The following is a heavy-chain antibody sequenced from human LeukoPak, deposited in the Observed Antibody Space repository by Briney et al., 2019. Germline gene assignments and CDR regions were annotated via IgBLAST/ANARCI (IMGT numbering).Heavy chain of an antibody. D-gene: IGHD1-26*01. CDR3: ARQKKEWELLQKRGYYYYMDV. V-gene: IGHV3-21*01. Sequence: PGGSLRLSCAASGFTFSSYSMNWVRQAPGKGLEWVSSISSSRDYIYYADSVKGRFTISRDNAKNSLYLQMNSLRAEDTGVYYCARQKKEWELLQKRGYYYYMDVWGKGTTVTVSS. CDR1: GFTFSSYS. CDR2: ISSSRDYI. J-gene: IGHJ6*03.